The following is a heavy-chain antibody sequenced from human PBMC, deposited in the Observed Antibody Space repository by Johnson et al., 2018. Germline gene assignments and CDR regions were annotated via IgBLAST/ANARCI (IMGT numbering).Heavy chain of an antibody. V-gene: IGHV1-69*06. CDR1: GGTFSNYD. CDR2: IIPIFGTA. Sequence: QVQLVQSGAEVKKPGSSVKVSCKASGGTFSNYDISWVRQAPGPGLEWMGGIIPIFGTANYAQKFQGRVTMTRDTSTSTVYMELSSLRSEDTAVYYCARSPDFWSGLETPPYDYNYMDVWGKGTTVTVSS. J-gene: IGHJ6*03. CDR3: ARSPDFWSGLETPPYDYNYMDV. D-gene: IGHD3-3*01.